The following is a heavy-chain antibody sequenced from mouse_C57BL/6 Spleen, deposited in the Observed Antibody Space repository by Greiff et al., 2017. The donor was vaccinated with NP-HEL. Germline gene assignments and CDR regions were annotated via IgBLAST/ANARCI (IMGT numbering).Heavy chain of an antibody. D-gene: IGHD4-1*02. CDR1: GFSLTSYG. CDR3: AKNPSTGFYWYFDV. Sequence: QVQLKESGPGLVQPSQSLSITCTVSGFSLTSYGVHWVRQSPGKGLEWLGVIWRGGSTDYNAAFMSRLSITKDNSKSQVFFKMNSLQADDTAIYYCAKNPSTGFYWYFDVWGTGTTVTVSS. CDR2: IWRGGST. J-gene: IGHJ1*03. V-gene: IGHV2-5*01.